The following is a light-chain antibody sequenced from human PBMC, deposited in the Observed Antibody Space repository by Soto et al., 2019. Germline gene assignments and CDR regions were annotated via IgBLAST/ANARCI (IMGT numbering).Light chain of an antibody. J-gene: IGLJ2*01. V-gene: IGLV2-14*01. Sequence: QSVLTQPASVSGSPGQSITISCTGTSSDVGAHNYVSWYQQHPGKAPKLMIYEVSNRPSGVSNRFSGSNSGNRASLTISGLQAEDEADYYCRSFVGGSAEVRFGGGTKLTVL. CDR3: RSFVGGSAEVR. CDR2: EVS. CDR1: SSDVGAHNY.